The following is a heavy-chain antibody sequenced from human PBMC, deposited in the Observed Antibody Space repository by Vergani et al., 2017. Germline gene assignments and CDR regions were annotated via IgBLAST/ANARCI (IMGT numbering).Heavy chain of an antibody. CDR3: ARRSECSYSGGKVHPLRTAFDV. Sequence: QVQLQASGPGRVKPSQTLSLTCTMSGGSISAGHYFWSWIRQPAGKGLEWLGHISASGNASHSPSLKTRVSMSVDTSKNQFSLTVTSVTAADTAIYFCARRSECSYSGGKVHPLRTAFDVWGHGTVVTVSS. D-gene: IGHD4-23*01. CDR1: GGSISAGHYF. J-gene: IGHJ3*01. CDR2: ISASGNA. V-gene: IGHV4-61*02.